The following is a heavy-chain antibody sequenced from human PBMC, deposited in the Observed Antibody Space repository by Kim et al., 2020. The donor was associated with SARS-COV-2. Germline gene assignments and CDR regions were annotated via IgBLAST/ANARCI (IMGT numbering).Heavy chain of an antibody. D-gene: IGHD2-15*01. J-gene: IGHJ4*02. CDR3: ARVMHCSGGSCYRPLDFDY. CDR2: INTNTGNP. V-gene: IGHV7-4-1*02. Sequence: ASVKVSCKASGYTFTSYAMNWVRQAPGQGLEWMGWINTNTGNPTYAQGFTGRFVFSLDTSVSTAYLQISSLKAEDTAVYYCARVMHCSGGSCYRPLDFDYWGQGTLVTVSS. CDR1: GYTFTSYA.